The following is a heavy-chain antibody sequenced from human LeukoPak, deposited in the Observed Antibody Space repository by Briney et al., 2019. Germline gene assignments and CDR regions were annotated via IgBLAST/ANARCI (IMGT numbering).Heavy chain of an antibody. J-gene: IGHJ4*02. V-gene: IGHV3-48*02. CDR2: ISSSGSTI. CDR3: ARLEYYYFSGNYYKPFDY. D-gene: IGHD3-10*01. CDR1: GFTFSSYN. Sequence: GGSLRLSGAASGFTFSSYNMNWVRQAPGKGLEWVSDISSSGSTIYFADSVKGRFTISRDNAKNSLYLQMNSLRDEDTAVYYCARLEYYYFSGNYYKPFDYWGQGTLVTVCS.